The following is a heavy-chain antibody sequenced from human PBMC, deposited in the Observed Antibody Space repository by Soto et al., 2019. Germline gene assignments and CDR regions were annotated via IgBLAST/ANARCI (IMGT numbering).Heavy chain of an antibody. Sequence: GASVKVSCNASGGTFSSYAISWVRQAPGQGLEWMGGIIPIFGTANYAQKFQGRVTITADESTSTAYMELSSLRSEDTAVYYCARVGRDGYNRPHFDYWGQGTLVTVSS. CDR3: ARVGRDGYNRPHFDY. CDR2: IIPIFGTA. J-gene: IGHJ4*02. D-gene: IGHD5-12*01. V-gene: IGHV1-69*13. CDR1: GGTFSSYA.